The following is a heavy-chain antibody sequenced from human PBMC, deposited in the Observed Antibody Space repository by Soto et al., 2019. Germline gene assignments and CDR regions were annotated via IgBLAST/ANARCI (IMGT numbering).Heavy chain of an antibody. J-gene: IGHJ5*02. CDR3: ARDGGYGSGSYYPNWFDP. D-gene: IGHD3-10*01. V-gene: IGHV1-69*12. CDR2: IIPIFGTA. Sequence: QVQLVQSGAEVKKPGSSVKVSCKASGGTFSSYAISWVRQAPGQGLEWMGGIIPIFGTANYAQKFQGRVTITADESTSTAYMELSSLRSEDTAVYYCARDGGYGSGSYYPNWFDPWGQGTLVTVSS. CDR1: GGTFSSYA.